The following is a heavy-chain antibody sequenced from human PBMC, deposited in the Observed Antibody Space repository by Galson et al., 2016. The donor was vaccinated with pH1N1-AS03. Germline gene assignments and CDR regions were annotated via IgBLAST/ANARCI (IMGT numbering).Heavy chain of an antibody. D-gene: IGHD3-10*02. J-gene: IGHJ4*02. CDR3: ARVSGGSRLLIFDF. Sequence: SLRLSCAASGFTFSDYDMSWIRQAPGKGLEWVSSISSSSSPIYYADSVKGRFTTSRDNAKNSVYLQMNSLRAEDTAVYYWARVSGGSRLLIFDFWGQGTLATVSS. V-gene: IGHV3-11*04. CDR2: ISSSSSPI. CDR1: GFTFSDYD.